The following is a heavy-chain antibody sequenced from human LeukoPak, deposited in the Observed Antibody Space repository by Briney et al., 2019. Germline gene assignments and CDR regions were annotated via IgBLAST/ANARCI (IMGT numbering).Heavy chain of an antibody. Sequence: GRSLRLSCAASGFTFSSYAMHWVRQAPDKGLEWVAVISYDGSNKYYADSVKGRFTISRDNSKNTLYLQMNSLRAEDTAVYYCARPQGGYSYGSLDYWGQGTLVTVSS. CDR1: GFTFSSYA. D-gene: IGHD5-18*01. V-gene: IGHV3-30*04. J-gene: IGHJ4*02. CDR2: ISYDGSNK. CDR3: ARPQGGYSYGSLDY.